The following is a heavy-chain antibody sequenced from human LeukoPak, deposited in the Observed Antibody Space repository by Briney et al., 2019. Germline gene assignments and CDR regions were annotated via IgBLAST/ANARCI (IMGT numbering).Heavy chain of an antibody. CDR2: INHSGST. J-gene: IGHJ3*02. CDR3: ASLYYYDSSGYLLGDAFDI. V-gene: IGHV4-34*01. D-gene: IGHD3-22*01. Sequence: SETLSLTCAVYGGSFSGYYWSWIRQPPGKGLEWIGEINHSGSTNYNPSLKSRVTISVDTSKNQFSLKLSSVTAADTAVYYCASLYYYDSSGYLLGDAFDIWGQGTMVTVSS. CDR1: GGSFSGYY.